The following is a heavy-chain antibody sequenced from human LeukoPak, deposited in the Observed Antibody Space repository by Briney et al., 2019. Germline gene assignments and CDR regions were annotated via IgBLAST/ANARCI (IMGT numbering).Heavy chain of an antibody. D-gene: IGHD3-10*01. J-gene: IGHJ4*02. CDR1: GFTFRSYG. V-gene: IGHV3-30*18. CDR2: ISYDGSNK. Sequence: GGSLRLSCAASGFTFRSYGMHWDRQAPGKGLERMSIISYDGSNKYYADSVKGRFTISRDNSKNTLYMQMNSLRAEDTAVYYCAKVYGRGYGSGSYFDYWGQGTLVTVSS. CDR3: AKVYGRGYGSGSYFDY.